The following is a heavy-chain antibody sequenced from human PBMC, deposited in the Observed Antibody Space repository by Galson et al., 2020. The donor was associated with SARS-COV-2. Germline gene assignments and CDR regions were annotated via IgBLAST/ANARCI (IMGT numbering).Heavy chain of an antibody. CDR3: ASFSPYYYYYGMDV. Sequence: GESLRLSCAASGFTFSSYSMHWVRQAPAKGLESVSSISSNSSYIYYADSVKGRFTISRDNAKNSLYLQMNSLRAEDTAVYYCASFSPYYYYYGMDVWGQGTTVTVSS. V-gene: IGHV3-21*01. J-gene: IGHJ6*02. CDR1: GFTFSSYS. CDR2: ISSNSSYI.